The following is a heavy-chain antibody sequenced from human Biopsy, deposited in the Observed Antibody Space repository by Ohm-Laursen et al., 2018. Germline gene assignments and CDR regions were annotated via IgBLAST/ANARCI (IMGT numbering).Heavy chain of an antibody. V-gene: IGHV1-69*06. J-gene: IGHJ3*01. CDR1: GGSFSTYT. CDR2: IIPFFGTS. Sequence: SSVKVSCKASGGSFSTYTISWVRQAPGQGLEWMGGIIPFFGTSDYAQTFQGRVTITADKSTSTSYMELTRLRSEDSAVYYCAAGTRYSSGWYNAVDFWGQGTMVTVSS. CDR3: AAGTRYSSGWYNAVDF. D-gene: IGHD6-19*01.